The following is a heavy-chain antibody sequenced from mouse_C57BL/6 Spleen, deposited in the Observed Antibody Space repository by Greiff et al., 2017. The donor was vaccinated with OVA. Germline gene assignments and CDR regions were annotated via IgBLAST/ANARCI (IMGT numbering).Heavy chain of an antibody. CDR1: GFTFSDYY. D-gene: IGHD1-1*01. J-gene: IGHJ2*01. CDR3: AREGYYGHFDY. CDR2: INYDGSST. Sequence: EVNVVESEGGLVQPGSSMKLSCTASGFTFSDYYMAWVRQVPEKGLEWVANINYDGSSTYYLDSLKSRFIISRDNAKNILYLQMSSLKSEDTATYYCAREGYYGHFDYWGQGTTLTVSS. V-gene: IGHV5-16*01.